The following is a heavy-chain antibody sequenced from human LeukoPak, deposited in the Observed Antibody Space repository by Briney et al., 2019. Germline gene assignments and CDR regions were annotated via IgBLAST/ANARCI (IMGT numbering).Heavy chain of an antibody. V-gene: IGHV3-21*04. CDR1: GFTFSSYS. Sequence: GGSLRLSCAASGFTFSSYSMNWVRQAPGKGLEWVSSISSSSSYIYYADSVKGRFTISRDNAKNSLYLQMNSLRAEDTAVYYCAKVPRNYDSSGYGAFDIWGQGTMVTVSS. CDR2: ISSSSSYI. J-gene: IGHJ3*02. CDR3: AKVPRNYDSSGYGAFDI. D-gene: IGHD3-22*01.